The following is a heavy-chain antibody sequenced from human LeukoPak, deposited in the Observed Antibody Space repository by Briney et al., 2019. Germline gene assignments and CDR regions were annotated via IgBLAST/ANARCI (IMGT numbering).Heavy chain of an antibody. CDR1: GFTFRSYA. J-gene: IGHJ4*02. D-gene: IGHD6-13*01. CDR3: AKGSIAAGKYSFDY. V-gene: IGHV3-23*01. CDR2: IRGSGGDT. Sequence: GGSLRLSCAASGFTFRSYAMTWVRQAPGKGREWVSAIRGSGGDTDYADSVRDRFTISRDNSKNTVYLQMNSLRAEDTALYYCAKGSIAAGKYSFDYWGQGTLVTVSS.